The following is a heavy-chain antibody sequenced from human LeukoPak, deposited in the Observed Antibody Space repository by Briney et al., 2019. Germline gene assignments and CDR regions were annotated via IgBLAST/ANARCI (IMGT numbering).Heavy chain of an antibody. CDR3: ARGNKWSFDS. D-gene: IGHD2-15*01. V-gene: IGHV3-74*01. J-gene: IGHJ4*02. CDR2: INSDGSAT. CDR1: AFTFSSYW. Sequence: GGSLRLSCAASAFTFSSYWMHWVCQGPGKGLVWVSRINSDGSATSYADSVMVRFTISRDSAKNTLYLQMNSLRPEDTAVYYCARGNKWSFDSWGQGALVTVSS.